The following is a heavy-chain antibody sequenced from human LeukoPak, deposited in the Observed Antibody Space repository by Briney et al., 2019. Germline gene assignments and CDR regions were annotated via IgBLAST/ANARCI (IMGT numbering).Heavy chain of an antibody. Sequence: PSETLSLTCTVSGGSISSSSYYWGWIRQPPGKGLEWIVSIYYSGSTYYNPSLKSRVTISVDTSKNQFSLKLSSVTAADTAVYYCASAIPQGYCSGGSCYAYYYFDYWGQGTLVTVSS. CDR3: ASAIPQGYCSGGSCYAYYYFDY. D-gene: IGHD2-15*01. V-gene: IGHV4-39*01. CDR2: IYYSGST. CDR1: GGSISSSSYY. J-gene: IGHJ4*02.